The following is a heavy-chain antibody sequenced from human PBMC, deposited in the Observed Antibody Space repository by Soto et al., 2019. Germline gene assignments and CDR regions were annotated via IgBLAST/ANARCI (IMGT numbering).Heavy chain of an antibody. D-gene: IGHD5-18*01. CDR1: GGSISSGGYY. CDR2: IYDSGST. CDR3: ARSANTAVYQYKGMDV. V-gene: IGHV4-31*03. J-gene: IGHJ6*02. Sequence: QVRLQESGPGLVKPSETLSLTCSVSGGSISSGGYYWSWIRQHPGKGPEWLGYIYDSGSTSYKSSLRSRLTISVDTSKNKFSLILSSVTAADTAVYYCARSANTAVYQYKGMDVWGQGTTVTVSS.